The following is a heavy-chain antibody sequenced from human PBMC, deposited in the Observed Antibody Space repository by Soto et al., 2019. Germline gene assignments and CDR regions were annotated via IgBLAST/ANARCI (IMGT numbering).Heavy chain of an antibody. CDR1: GDSISGHS. J-gene: IGHJ4*02. V-gene: IGHV4-59*11. Sequence: QVQLQESGPRLVKPSETLSLTCTVAGDSISGHSWSWIRQAPGKGLGWLGYVYHTGFTNYYPPLTTRVITAFDASMDQTALRVISVAPSDTVVYYGARGSVMMSDIRGFDYWGQGVLVTFSS. D-gene: IGHD3-16*01. CDR3: ARGSVMMSDIRGFDY. CDR2: VYHTGFT.